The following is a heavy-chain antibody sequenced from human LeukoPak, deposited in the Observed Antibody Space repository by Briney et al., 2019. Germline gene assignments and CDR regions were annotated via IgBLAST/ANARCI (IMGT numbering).Heavy chain of an antibody. CDR3: AKRSLNHFDY. J-gene: IGHJ4*02. CDR1: GFNFSSYA. Sequence: GGSLRLSCAASGFNFSSYAMSWVRQAPGKGLEWVSTISDHGGATYYVDSVKRRFIISRDNSKNTLHLQMNSLRAEDTAVFYCAKRSLNHFDYWGQGALVTVSS. V-gene: IGHV3-23*01. D-gene: IGHD1-14*01. CDR2: ISDHGGAT.